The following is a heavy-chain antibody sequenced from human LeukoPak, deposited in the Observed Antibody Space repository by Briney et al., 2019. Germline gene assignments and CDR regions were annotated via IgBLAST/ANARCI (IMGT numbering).Heavy chain of an antibody. CDR3: ARDRRGSYDAFDI. V-gene: IGHV3-21*01. CDR1: GFTFSSYS. CDR2: ISSSSSYI. Sequence: GGSLRLSCAASGFTFSSYSTNWVRQAPGKGLEWVSSISSSSSYIYYADSVKGRFTISRDNAKNSLYLQMNCLRAEDTAVYYCARDRRGSYDAFDIWGQGTMVTVSS. D-gene: IGHD1-26*01. J-gene: IGHJ3*02.